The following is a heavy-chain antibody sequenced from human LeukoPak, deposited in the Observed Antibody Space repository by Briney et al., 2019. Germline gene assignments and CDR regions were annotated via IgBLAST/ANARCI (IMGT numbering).Heavy chain of an antibody. D-gene: IGHD3-22*01. Sequence: PGGSLRLSCAASGFTFSSYWMHWVRQAPGKGLVWVSRINSDGGSTSYADSVKGRFTISRDNAKNTLYLQMNSLRAEDTAVYYCARVARFLDYDSSGYLDPFDYWGQGTLVTVSS. V-gene: IGHV3-74*01. J-gene: IGHJ4*02. CDR3: ARVARFLDYDSSGYLDPFDY. CDR2: INSDGGST. CDR1: GFTFSSYW.